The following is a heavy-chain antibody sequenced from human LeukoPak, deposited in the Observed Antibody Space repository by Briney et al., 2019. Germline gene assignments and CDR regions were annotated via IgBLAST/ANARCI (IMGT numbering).Heavy chain of an antibody. CDR1: GYTFTGYY. D-gene: IGHD7-27*01. Sequence: ASVKVSCKASGYTFTGYYMHWVRQAPGQGLEWMGWINPNSGDTNYAQSFQGRVTMTRGTSISTAYMELSRLRSDDTAVYYCARGGKSELGTCDYWGQGTLVTVSS. CDR2: INPNSGDT. V-gene: IGHV1-2*02. J-gene: IGHJ4*02. CDR3: ARGGKSELGTCDY.